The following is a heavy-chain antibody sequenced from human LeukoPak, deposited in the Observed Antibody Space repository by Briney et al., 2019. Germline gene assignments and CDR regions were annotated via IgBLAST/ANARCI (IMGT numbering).Heavy chain of an antibody. V-gene: IGHV4-59*01. CDR3: ARGAHYYYGMDV. CDR1: GGSISSYY. J-gene: IGHJ6*02. CDR2: IYYSGST. Sequence: SETLSLTCTVSGGSISSYYWSWIRQPRGKGLEWIGYIYYSGSTYYHPSLKSRVTISVDTSKNQFSLKLSSVAAADTAVYYCARGAHYYYGMDVWGHGTTVTVSS.